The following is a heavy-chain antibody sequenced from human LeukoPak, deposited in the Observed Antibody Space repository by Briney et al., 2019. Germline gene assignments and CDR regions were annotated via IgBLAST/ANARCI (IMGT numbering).Heavy chain of an antibody. D-gene: IGHD2-15*01. CDR3: TRERYCLGAGCYSNNDWFDY. CDR1: GFIFSDYG. Sequence: GGSLRLSCETSGFIFSDYGIHWVRQAPGKGLEWVAFVRFDGNRDFYTDSVKGRFTVSRDNSKDTVYLQMSSLTHNDTAVYFCTRERYCLGAGCYSNNDWFDYWGPGTLVTVSS. V-gene: IGHV3-30*02. CDR2: VRFDGNRD. J-gene: IGHJ4*02.